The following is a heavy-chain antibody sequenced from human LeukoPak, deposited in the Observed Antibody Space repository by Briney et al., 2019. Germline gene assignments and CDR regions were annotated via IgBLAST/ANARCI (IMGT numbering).Heavy chain of an antibody. CDR3: ARTYEKMAPMGAFHY. J-gene: IGHJ4*02. CDR2: INPNSGGA. CDR1: GYALTGYY. V-gene: IGHV1-2*02. D-gene: IGHD5-24*01. Sequence: ASVKVSCKASGYALTGYYMHWVRQAPGQGLEWMGWINPNSGGANYAQRFQGRVTMTRDTSTSTAYMELSRLTSDDTAVYYCARTYEKMAPMGAFHYWGQGTLVTVSS.